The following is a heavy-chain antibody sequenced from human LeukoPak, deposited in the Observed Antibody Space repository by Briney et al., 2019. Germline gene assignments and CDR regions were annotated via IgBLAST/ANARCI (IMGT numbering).Heavy chain of an antibody. V-gene: IGHV3-7*01. Sequence: PGGSLRLSCAASGGSGFTFSTYWMSWVRQAPGKGLEWVADIKQDGSEKYYVDSVKGRFTISRDNAQNPLYLQMDSLRAEDTAVYYCAKHWSRGRDYWGQGTLVTVSS. CDR3: AKHWSRGRDY. CDR2: IKQDGSEK. J-gene: IGHJ4*02. D-gene: IGHD3-16*01. CDR1: GGSGFTFSTYW.